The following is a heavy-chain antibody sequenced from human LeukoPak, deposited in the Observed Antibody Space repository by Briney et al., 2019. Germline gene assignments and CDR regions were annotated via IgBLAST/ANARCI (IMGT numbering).Heavy chain of an antibody. CDR3: ARDWVDAGYQLLYEIQLSYYMDV. D-gene: IGHD2-2*02. CDR2: IYYSGSP. V-gene: IGHV4-59*01. Sequence: PSETLSLTCTVSGGSLSSYYWSWVRQPPGKGLEFIGYIYYSGSPNYNPSLKSRVTISVDTSKNQFSLKLSSVTAADTAVYYCARDWVDAGYQLLYEIQLSYYMDVWGKGTTVTVSS. CDR1: GGSLSSYY. J-gene: IGHJ6*03.